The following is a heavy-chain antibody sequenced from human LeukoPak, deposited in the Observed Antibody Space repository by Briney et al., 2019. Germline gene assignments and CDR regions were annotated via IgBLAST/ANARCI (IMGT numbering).Heavy chain of an antibody. CDR3: ARDSYGSDY. D-gene: IGHD3-16*01. CDR1: GYTFSDYH. Sequence: GASVKVSCKASGYTFSDYHIHWVRQAPGQGLEWMGRIIPSGGGTTYAQKFQGRVTMTRDMSTNIVYMELSSLRSEDTALYYCARDSYGSDYWGQGTLATVSS. J-gene: IGHJ4*02. CDR2: IIPSGGGT. V-gene: IGHV1-46*01.